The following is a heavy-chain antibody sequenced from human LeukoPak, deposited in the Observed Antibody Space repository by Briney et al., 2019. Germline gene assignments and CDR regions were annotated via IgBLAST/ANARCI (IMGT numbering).Heavy chain of an antibody. D-gene: IGHD2-15*01. V-gene: IGHV3-20*04. CDR3: AREDGVPECSGGSCYYMDV. Sequence: PGGSLRLSCAASGFTFDDYGMSWVRQAPGKGLEWVSGINWNGGSTGYADSVKGRFTISRDNAKNSLYLQMNSLRAEDTALYYCAREDGVPECSGGSCYYMDVWGKGTTVTVSS. J-gene: IGHJ6*03. CDR2: INWNGGST. CDR1: GFTFDDYG.